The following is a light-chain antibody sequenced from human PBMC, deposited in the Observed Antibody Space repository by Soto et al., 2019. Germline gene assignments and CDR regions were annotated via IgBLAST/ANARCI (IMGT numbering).Light chain of an antibody. CDR2: GAS. V-gene: IGKV3-15*01. CDR3: QQCNSWPRT. Sequence: EIVMTQSPATLSVSPGERATLSCRASQSVSRNLAWYQHKPGQAPRLLIYGASTRATGIPARFSGSESGTEFTLTISSLQSEDFAVYYCQQCNSWPRTFGQGTKLEIK. CDR1: QSVSRN. J-gene: IGKJ2*01.